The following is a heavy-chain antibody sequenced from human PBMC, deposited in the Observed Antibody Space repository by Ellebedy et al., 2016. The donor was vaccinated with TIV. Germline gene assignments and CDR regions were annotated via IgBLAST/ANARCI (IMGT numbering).Heavy chain of an antibody. V-gene: IGHV3-15*01. CDR2: IKSETEGGTT. D-gene: IGHD5-12*01. J-gene: IGHJ1*01. CDR3: STYTVGDDS. Sequence: PGGSLRLSCSSSGFSFNNGWMDWVRQTPGTGLEWVGRIKSETEGGTTDCAAPVKGRFTISRDDLHNILYLEMNNLTIADTGVYYCSTYTVGDDSWGQGTLVTVSS. CDR1: GFSFNNGW.